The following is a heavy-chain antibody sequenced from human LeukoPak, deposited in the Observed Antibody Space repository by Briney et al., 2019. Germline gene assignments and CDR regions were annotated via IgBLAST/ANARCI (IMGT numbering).Heavy chain of an antibody. CDR3: ARGGYSYGWDY. Sequence: GGSLRLSCAASGFTFDDYGMSWVRQAPGKGLEWVSGISWNGGYTHYADSVKGRFTISRDNAKNSLYLQMNSLRAEDTALYYCARGGYSYGWDYWGQGTLVTVSS. V-gene: IGHV3-20*04. CDR1: GFTFDDYG. J-gene: IGHJ4*02. CDR2: ISWNGGYT. D-gene: IGHD5-18*01.